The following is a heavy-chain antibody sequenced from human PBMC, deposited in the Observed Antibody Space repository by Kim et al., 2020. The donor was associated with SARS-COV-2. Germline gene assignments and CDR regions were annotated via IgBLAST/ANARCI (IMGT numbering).Heavy chain of an antibody. V-gene: IGHV1-46*01. Sequence: ASVKVSCKASGYTFTSYYMHWVRQAPGQGLEWMGIINPSGGSTSYAQKFQGRVTMTRDTSTSTVYMELSSLRSEDTAVYYCARGLTRRSFVVVTARYYYYGMDVWGQGTTVTVSS. CDR1: GYTFTSYY. J-gene: IGHJ6*02. CDR2: INPSGGST. CDR3: ARGLTRRSFVVVTARYYYYGMDV. D-gene: IGHD2-21*02.